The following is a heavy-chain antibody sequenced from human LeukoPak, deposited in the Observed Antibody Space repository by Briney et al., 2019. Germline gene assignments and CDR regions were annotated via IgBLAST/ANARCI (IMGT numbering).Heavy chain of an antibody. D-gene: IGHD2-8*01. CDR3: ARAYGMRL. J-gene: IGHJ4*02. CDR2: IKSDGGST. Sequence: PGGSLRHSCAASGFTFSSYWMHWVRQAPGKGLVWVSRIKSDGGSTSYADSVKGRFTISRDNAKNTLYLQMNSLRAEDTAVYYCARAYGMRLWGQGTLVTVSS. CDR1: GFTFSSYW. V-gene: IGHV3-74*01.